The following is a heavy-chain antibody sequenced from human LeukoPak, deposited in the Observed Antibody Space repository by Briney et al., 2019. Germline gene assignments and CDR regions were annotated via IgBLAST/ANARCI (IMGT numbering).Heavy chain of an antibody. CDR2: IYTSGST. J-gene: IGHJ4*02. Sequence: SETLSLTCTVSGGSISSYYWSWIRQPAGKGLEWIGRIYTSGSTNYNPSLKSRVTMSVDTSKNQFSLKLSSVTAADTAVYYCARTTMVRGVLLYFDYWGQGTLVTVSS. D-gene: IGHD3-10*01. V-gene: IGHV4-4*07. CDR3: ARTTMVRGVLLYFDY. CDR1: GGSISSYY.